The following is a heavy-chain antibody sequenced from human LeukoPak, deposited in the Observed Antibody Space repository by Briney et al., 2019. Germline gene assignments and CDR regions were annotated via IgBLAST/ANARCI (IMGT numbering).Heavy chain of an antibody. J-gene: IGHJ4*02. V-gene: IGHV4-59*08. D-gene: IGHD3-10*01. Sequence: SETLSLTCTVSGGSISGYFWSWIRQPPGKGLEWIGDIHYSGSTNYNPSLNSRVTISVDTSKNQLSLRLSSVTAADTAVYYCARYGITIVRGGKYYFDSWGQGTLVTVSS. CDR3: ARYGITIVRGGKYYFDS. CDR2: IHYSGST. CDR1: GGSISGYF.